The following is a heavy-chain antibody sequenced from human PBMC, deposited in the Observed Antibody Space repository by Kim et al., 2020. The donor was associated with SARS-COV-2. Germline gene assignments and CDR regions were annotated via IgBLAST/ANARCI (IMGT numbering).Heavy chain of an antibody. Sequence: ASVKVSCKASGYTFTGYYMHWVRQAPGQGLEWMGWINPNSGGTNYAQKFQGRVTMTRDTSISTAYMELSRLRSDDTAVYYCARDRVTMIVVENAFDIWGQGTMVTVSS. V-gene: IGHV1-2*02. D-gene: IGHD3-22*01. J-gene: IGHJ3*02. CDR2: INPNSGGT. CDR3: ARDRVTMIVVENAFDI. CDR1: GYTFTGYY.